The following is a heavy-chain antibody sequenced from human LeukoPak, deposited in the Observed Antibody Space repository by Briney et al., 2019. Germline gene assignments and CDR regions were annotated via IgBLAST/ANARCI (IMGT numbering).Heavy chain of an antibody. CDR3: AKAMGGITIFGVVIGYFDY. V-gene: IGHV3-23*01. Sequence: GGSLRLSCAASGFTFSSYAMSWVRQAPGKGLEWVSAISGSGGSTYYADSVKGRFTISRDNSKNTLYLQMNSLRAEDTAVYYCAKAMGGITIFGVVIGYFDYWGQGTLVTVSS. CDR2: ISGSGGST. CDR1: GFTFSSYA. D-gene: IGHD3-3*01. J-gene: IGHJ4*02.